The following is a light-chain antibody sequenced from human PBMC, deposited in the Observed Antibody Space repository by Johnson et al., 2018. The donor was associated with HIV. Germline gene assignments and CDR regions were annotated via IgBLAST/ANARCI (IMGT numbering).Light chain of an antibody. J-gene: IGLJ1*01. CDR1: TSNIGNNY. Sequence: QSVLTQPPSVSAASGQKVTISCSGSTSNIGNNYVSWYQQLPGTAPKLLIYDNNKRPSGIPDRFSGSKSGTSATLGITGLQTGDEADYYCGTWDSSLSAWVSGTGTKVTVL. CDR2: DNN. CDR3: GTWDSSLSAWV. V-gene: IGLV1-51*01.